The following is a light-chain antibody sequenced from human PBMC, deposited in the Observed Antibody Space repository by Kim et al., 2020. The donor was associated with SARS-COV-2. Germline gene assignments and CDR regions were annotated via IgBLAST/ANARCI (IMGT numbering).Light chain of an antibody. J-gene: IGKJ2*01. CDR2: APS. CDR3: LLSGSSPHT. CDR1: QSVSSSY. V-gene: IGKV3-20*01. Sequence: PGERATLSCRASQSVSSSYLAWFQQKPGQAPRLLIYAPSLRATCIPDRFRGSASGTDFPLFISCLEPADFAVYYCLLSGSSPHTFFLWTTL.